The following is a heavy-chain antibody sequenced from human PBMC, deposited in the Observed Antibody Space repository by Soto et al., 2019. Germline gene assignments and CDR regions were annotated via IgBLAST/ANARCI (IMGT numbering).Heavy chain of an antibody. V-gene: IGHV1-69*01. J-gene: IGHJ4*02. D-gene: IGHD3-22*01. CDR1: GGTFSRHA. CDR2: IIPIFGTA. CDR3: AAPRGVVVKGHYFDY. Sequence: QVQLVQSGAEVRKPGSSVKVSCKASGGTFSRHAISWVRQARGQGLEWMGGIIPIFGTANYAQKFQGRVTITADESTSTAYMELSSLRSEDTAVYYCAAPRGVVVKGHYFDYWGQGTLVSVSS.